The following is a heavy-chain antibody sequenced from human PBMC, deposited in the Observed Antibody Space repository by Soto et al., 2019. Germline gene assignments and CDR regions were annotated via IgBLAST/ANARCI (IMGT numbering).Heavy chain of an antibody. CDR3: AKATLMTLSGNAFDI. V-gene: IGHV1-3*01. Sequence: ASVKVSCKASGYTFTSYAMHWVRQAPGQRLEWMGWINAGNGNTKYSQKFQGRVTITRDTSASTAYMELSSLRAEDTALYYCAKATLMTLSGNAFDIWGQGTMVTVSS. J-gene: IGHJ3*02. CDR2: INAGNGNT. D-gene: IGHD3-16*01. CDR1: GYTFTSYA.